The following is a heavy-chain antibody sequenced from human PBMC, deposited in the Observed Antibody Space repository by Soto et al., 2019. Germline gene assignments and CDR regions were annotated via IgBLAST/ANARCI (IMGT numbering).Heavy chain of an antibody. V-gene: IGHV4-34*01. Sequence: SETLSLTCAVYGGSFSGYYWRWIRQPPGKGLEWIGEINHSGSTNYNPSLKSRVTISVDTSKNQFSLKLSSVTAAGTAVYYCARVFRRLRFFEWLLYFDYWGQGTLVTVSS. CDR3: ARVFRRLRFFEWLLYFDY. D-gene: IGHD3-3*01. J-gene: IGHJ4*02. CDR1: GGSFSGYY. CDR2: INHSGST.